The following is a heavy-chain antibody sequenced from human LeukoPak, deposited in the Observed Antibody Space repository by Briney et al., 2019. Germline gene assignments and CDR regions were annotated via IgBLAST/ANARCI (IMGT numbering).Heavy chain of an antibody. CDR1: GFTFSSYS. J-gene: IGHJ4*02. Sequence: PGGSLRLSCAASGFTFSSYSMNWVRQAPGKGLEWISYITSSSSTIYYADSVKGRFTISRDNAKNSLYLQTNSLRDEDTAVYYCASSRAHYYASGNYVYSFHYWGQGTLVTVSS. CDR2: ITSSSSTI. CDR3: ASSRAHYYASGNYVYSFHY. D-gene: IGHD3-10*01. V-gene: IGHV3-48*02.